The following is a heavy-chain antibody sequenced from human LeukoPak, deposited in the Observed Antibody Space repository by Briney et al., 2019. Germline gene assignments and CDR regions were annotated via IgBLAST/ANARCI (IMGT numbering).Heavy chain of an antibody. CDR3: ARGPTLTYGSGSYYKKYGMDV. J-gene: IGHJ6*02. CDR1: GGTFSSYA. D-gene: IGHD3-10*01. Sequence: SVKVSCKASGGTFSSYAISWVRQAPGQGLEWMGGIIPIFGTANYAQKFQGRVTITADESTSTAYMELSSLRSEDTAVYYCARGPTLTYGSGSYYKKYGMDVWGQGTTVTVSS. V-gene: IGHV1-69*01. CDR2: IIPIFGTA.